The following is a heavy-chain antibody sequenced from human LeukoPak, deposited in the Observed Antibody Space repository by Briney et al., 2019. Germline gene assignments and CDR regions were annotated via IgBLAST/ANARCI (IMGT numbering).Heavy chain of an antibody. Sequence: GGSLRLSCAASGFTFSTYTMNWVRQAPGKGLVWVSRIGSDGSGTNYADSVKGRFTISRDNAKNTLYLQMNSLRAEDTAVYYCTRESSSSYYYGLDVWGQGTTVTVSS. V-gene: IGHV3-74*01. J-gene: IGHJ6*02. CDR1: GFTFSTYT. D-gene: IGHD6-6*01. CDR3: TRESSSSYYYGLDV. CDR2: IGSDGSGT.